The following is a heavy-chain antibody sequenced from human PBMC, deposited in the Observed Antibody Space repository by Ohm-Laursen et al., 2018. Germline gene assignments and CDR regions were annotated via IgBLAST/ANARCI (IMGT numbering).Heavy chain of an antibody. Sequence: GTLSLTCTVSGGSISSYYWSWIRQPAGKGLEWIGRIHTGGRTDYNPSLKSRVTMSVDTSKNEFSLKLTSVTAADTAVYYCAVSEVRYSFTYLADFWGQGTLVTVPS. CDR1: GGSISSYY. V-gene: IGHV4-4*07. CDR3: AVSEVRYSFTYLADF. J-gene: IGHJ4*02. CDR2: IHTGGRT. D-gene: IGHD3-9*01.